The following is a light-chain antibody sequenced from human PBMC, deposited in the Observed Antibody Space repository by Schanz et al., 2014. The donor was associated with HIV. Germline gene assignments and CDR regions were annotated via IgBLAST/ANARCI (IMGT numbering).Light chain of an antibody. CDR1: QSVSSY. V-gene: IGKV3-11*01. CDR2: GAS. J-gene: IGKJ1*01. CDR3: QQRSNWPPWT. Sequence: EIVMTQSPATLYVSPGEGATLSCRASQSVSSYLAWYQQKPGQAPRLLIYGASTRATGIPYRFSGSGSGTDFTLTITRLEPEDFAVYYCQQRSNWPPWTFGQGTKVEIK.